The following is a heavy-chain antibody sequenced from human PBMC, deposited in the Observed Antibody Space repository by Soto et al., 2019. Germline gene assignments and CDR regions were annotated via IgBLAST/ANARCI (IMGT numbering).Heavy chain of an antibody. Sequence: PSETLSLTCTVSGGSISSYFWSWIRQPPGKGLEWIGYIYYSGSTNYNPSLKSRVTISVDTSKNQFSLKLSSVTAADTAVYYCARGHYDILTGTFDYWGQGTLVTVSS. J-gene: IGHJ4*02. D-gene: IGHD3-9*01. CDR3: ARGHYDILTGTFDY. V-gene: IGHV4-59*01. CDR2: IYYSGST. CDR1: GGSISSYF.